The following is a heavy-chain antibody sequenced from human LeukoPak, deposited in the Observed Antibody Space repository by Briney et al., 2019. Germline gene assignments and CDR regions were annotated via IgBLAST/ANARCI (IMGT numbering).Heavy chain of an antibody. CDR1: GSTFSSYG. CDR3: ARDLIHRSGEANY. V-gene: IGHV3-30*03. J-gene: IGHJ4*02. Sequence: GGSLRLSCAASGSTFSSYGMHWVRQAPGKGLEWVAVISYDGSNKYYADSVKGRFTISRDNSKNTLYLQMNSLRAEDTAVYYCARDLIHRSGEANYWGQGTLVTVSS. CDR2: ISYDGSNK. D-gene: IGHD3-22*01.